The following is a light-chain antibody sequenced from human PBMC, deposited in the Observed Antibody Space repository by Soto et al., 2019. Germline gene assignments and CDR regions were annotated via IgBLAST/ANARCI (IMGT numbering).Light chain of an antibody. CDR1: QSVLHSSSNRNY. CDR3: QQYYATPQT. J-gene: IGKJ1*01. Sequence: IVMTQSPDSLAVSPGERATINCKSSQSVLHSSSNRNYLAWYQQKSGQPPKLLIYWASNRGSGVPDRYSGSGSGADFTISICNLQAEYVAVYYCQQYYATPQTFGQGTKVEIK. V-gene: IGKV4-1*01. CDR2: WAS.